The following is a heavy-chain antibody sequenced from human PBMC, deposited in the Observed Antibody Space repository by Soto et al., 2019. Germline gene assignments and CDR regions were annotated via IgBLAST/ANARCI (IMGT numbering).Heavy chain of an antibody. CDR1: GYSISSGYY. Sequence: SETLSLTCAVSGYSISSGYYWGWIQQPPGKGLEWIGSIYHSGSTYYNPSLKSRVTISVDTSKNQFSLKLSSVTAADTAVYYCARVTDGMDVWGQGTTVTVSS. CDR2: IYHSGST. CDR3: ARVTDGMDV. V-gene: IGHV4-38-2*01. J-gene: IGHJ6*02. D-gene: IGHD5-18*01.